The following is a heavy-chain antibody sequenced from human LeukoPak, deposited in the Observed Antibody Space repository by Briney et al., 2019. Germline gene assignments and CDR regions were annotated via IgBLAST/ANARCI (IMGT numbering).Heavy chain of an antibody. V-gene: IGHV3-53*05. CDR1: GFTVSSKY. CDR2: IYSGGST. CDR3: AKGRLLWFGELLSPLDY. D-gene: IGHD3-10*01. Sequence: PGGSLRLSCAASGFTVSSKYMSWVRQAPGKGLEWVSVIYSGGSTYYADSVKGRFTISRDNSKNTLYLQMNSLRAEDTAVYYCAKGRLLWFGELLSPLDYWGQGTLVTVSS. J-gene: IGHJ4*02.